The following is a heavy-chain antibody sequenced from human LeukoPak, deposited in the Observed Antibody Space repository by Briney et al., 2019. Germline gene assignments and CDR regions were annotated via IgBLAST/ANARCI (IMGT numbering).Heavy chain of an antibody. CDR3: ARDGSYSDY. CDR1: GFTFSSYA. J-gene: IGHJ4*02. Sequence: GGSLRLSCAASGFTFSSYAMSWVRQAPGKGLEWVSSISGSGGSTYYADSVKGRFTISRDNSKNTLFLQMNSLRAEDTALYYYARDGSYSDYWGQGTLVTVSS. V-gene: IGHV3-23*01. CDR2: ISGSGGST. D-gene: IGHD1-26*01.